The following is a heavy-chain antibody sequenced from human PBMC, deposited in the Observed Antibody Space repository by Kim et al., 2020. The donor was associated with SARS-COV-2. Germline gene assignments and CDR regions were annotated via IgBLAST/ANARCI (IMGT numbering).Heavy chain of an antibody. CDR3: ASFSQAVSYY. CDR1: GGSISSSSYY. D-gene: IGHD2-8*01. Sequence: SETLFLTCTVSGGSISSSSYYWGWIRQPPGKGLEWIGSIYYSGSTYYNPSLKSRVTISVDTSKNQFSLKLSSVTAADTAVYYCASFSQAVSYYWGQGTLVTVSS. J-gene: IGHJ4*02. V-gene: IGHV4-39*01. CDR2: IYYSGST.